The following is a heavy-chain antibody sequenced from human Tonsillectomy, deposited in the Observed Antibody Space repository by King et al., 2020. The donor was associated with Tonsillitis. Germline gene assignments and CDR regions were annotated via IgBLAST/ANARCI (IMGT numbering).Heavy chain of an antibody. CDR2: ISSSGNSI. CDR1: GFTFSDSY. D-gene: IGHD1-7*01. V-gene: IGHV3-11*01. Sequence: VQLMESGGGLVKPGGSLRLSCAASGFTFSDSYMSWIRQAPGKGLECVSYISSSGNSIYYADSVKGRFTISRDNAKNSLYLQMNSLRAEDTAIYYCARGHRELGGAFDIWGQGTVVTVSS. CDR3: ARGHRELGGAFDI. J-gene: IGHJ3*02.